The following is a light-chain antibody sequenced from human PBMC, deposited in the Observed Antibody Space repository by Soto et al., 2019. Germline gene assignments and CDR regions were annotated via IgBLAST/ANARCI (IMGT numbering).Light chain of an antibody. Sequence: EIVMSQSLATLSVSTGERATLSCRASQSVSSNLAWYQQKPGQPPRLLIYGASTRATGIPARFIGSGSGTEFTLTISSLQSEDFAVYYCQHYNNWPPWTFGQGTKVDIK. CDR3: QHYNNWPPWT. CDR2: GAS. V-gene: IGKV3-15*01. J-gene: IGKJ1*01. CDR1: QSVSSN.